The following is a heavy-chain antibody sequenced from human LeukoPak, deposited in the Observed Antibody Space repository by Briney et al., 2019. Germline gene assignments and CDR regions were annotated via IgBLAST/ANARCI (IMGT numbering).Heavy chain of an antibody. CDR1: GFTFSSYW. CDR2: INSDGSST. CDR3: ARDSGPWYYYGRGNWFDP. D-gene: IGHD3-10*02. V-gene: IGHV3-74*01. J-gene: IGHJ5*02. Sequence: PGGSLRLSCAASGFTFSSYWMHWVRQAPGKGLVWVSRINSDGSSTSYADSVKGRFTISRDNAKNTLYLQMNSLRAEDTAVYYCARDSGPWYYYGRGNWFDPWGQGTLVTVSS.